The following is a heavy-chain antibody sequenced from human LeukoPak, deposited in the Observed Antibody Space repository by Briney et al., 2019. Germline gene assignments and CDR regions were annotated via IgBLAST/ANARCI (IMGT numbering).Heavy chain of an antibody. CDR2: ISGSGGST. V-gene: IGHV3-23*01. Sequence: PGGSLRLSCAASGFTFSNFAMNWVRQPPGKGLEWVSTISGSGGSTYYADSVKGRFTISRDNSKNTLYLQMNSLRAEDTAVYYCAKDWSGYQGSDYWGQGTLVTVSS. CDR1: GFTFSNFA. J-gene: IGHJ4*02. D-gene: IGHD3-3*01. CDR3: AKDWSGYQGSDY.